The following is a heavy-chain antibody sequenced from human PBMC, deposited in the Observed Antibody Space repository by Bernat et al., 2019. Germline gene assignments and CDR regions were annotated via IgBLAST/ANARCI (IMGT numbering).Heavy chain of an antibody. CDR2: ISYDGSNK. D-gene: IGHD2-21*02. CDR3: ARDPAGEYCGGDCQIGGIDY. Sequence: QVQLVESGGGVVQPGRSLRLSCAASGFTFSSYAMHWVRQAPGKGLEWVAVISYDGSNKYYADSVKGRFTISRDNSKNTLYLQMNSLRAEDTAVYYCARDPAGEYCGGDCQIGGIDYWGQGTLVTVSS. CDR1: GFTFSSYA. J-gene: IGHJ4*02. V-gene: IGHV3-30-3*01.